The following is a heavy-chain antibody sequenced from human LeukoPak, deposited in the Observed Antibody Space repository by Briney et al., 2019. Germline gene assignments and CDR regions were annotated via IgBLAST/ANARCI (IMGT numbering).Heavy chain of an antibody. CDR2: ISGSGGST. CDR1: GFTFSSYG. J-gene: IGHJ4*02. Sequence: GGSLRLSCAASGFTFSSYGMSWVRQAPGKGLEWVSAISGSGGSTYYADSVKGRFTISRDNAKNSLYLQMNSLRAEDTALYHCARGSGSGSYFNPFDHWGQEILVTVSS. V-gene: IGHV3-23*01. D-gene: IGHD3-10*01. CDR3: ARGSGSGSYFNPFDH.